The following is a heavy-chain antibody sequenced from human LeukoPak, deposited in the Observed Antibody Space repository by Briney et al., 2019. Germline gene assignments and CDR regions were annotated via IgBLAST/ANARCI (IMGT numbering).Heavy chain of an antibody. CDR1: GFTFSSYS. V-gene: IGHV3-21*01. D-gene: IGHD5-18*01. J-gene: IGHJ4*02. CDR3: ARDLGTYSYGFMDS. CDR2: ISSTNNYI. Sequence: GGSLRLSCAASGFTFSSYSMNWVRQAPGKGLEGVSSISSTNNYIYYADSVKGRFTISRDNAKNSLYLQMNSLRAEDTAVYYCARDLGTYSYGFMDSWGQGTLVTVSS.